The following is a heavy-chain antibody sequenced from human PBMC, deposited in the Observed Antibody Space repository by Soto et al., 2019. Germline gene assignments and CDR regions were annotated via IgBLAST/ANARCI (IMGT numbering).Heavy chain of an antibody. Sequence: VHLVESGGGVVQPGRSLRLSCAASGFMFSDYGMYLVRQAPGKGLEWVAVIWSDGQKKYYADSVKGRFTISRDNSENTRYIQMNSLRVEDTALYYCASSACSGGGCIIDYWGQGTLVSVSS. J-gene: IGHJ4*02. CDR1: GFMFSDYG. CDR2: IWSDGQKK. CDR3: ASSACSGGGCIIDY. V-gene: IGHV3-33*01. D-gene: IGHD2-15*01.